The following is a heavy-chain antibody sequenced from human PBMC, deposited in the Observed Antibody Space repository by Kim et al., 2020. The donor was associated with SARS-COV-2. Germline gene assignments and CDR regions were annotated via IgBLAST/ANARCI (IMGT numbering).Heavy chain of an antibody. CDR3: TTDPVSVSWLRFRSY. CDR2: IKSKTDGGTT. J-gene: IGHJ4*02. Sequence: GGSLRLSCAASGFTFSNAWMSWVRQAPGKGLEWVGRIKSKTDGGTTDYAAPVKGRFTISRDDSKNTLYLQMNSLKTEDTAVYYCTTDPVSVSWLRFRSYWGQGTLVTVSS. D-gene: IGHD5-12*01. V-gene: IGHV3-15*01. CDR1: GFTFSNAW.